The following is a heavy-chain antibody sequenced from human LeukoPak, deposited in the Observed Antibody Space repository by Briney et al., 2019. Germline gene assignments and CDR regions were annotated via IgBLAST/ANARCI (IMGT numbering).Heavy chain of an antibody. D-gene: IGHD6-6*01. J-gene: IGHJ4*02. CDR2: ISHDGSTK. V-gene: IGHV3-30-3*01. Sequence: GGSLRLSCTASGFTFSNNAMHWVRQAPGKGLEWVAVISHDGSTKAYADLVKGRFSISRDTSKNTPYLQMNSLRADDTAVYHCVKEGVGSSYDYWGQGTLVTVSA. CDR1: GFTFSNNA. CDR3: VKEGVGSSYDY.